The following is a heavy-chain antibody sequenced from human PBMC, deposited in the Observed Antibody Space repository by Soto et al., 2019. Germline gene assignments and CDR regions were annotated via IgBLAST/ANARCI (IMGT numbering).Heavy chain of an antibody. D-gene: IGHD3-10*01. V-gene: IGHV4-39*01. CDR2: IYYSGST. J-gene: IGHJ4*02. CDR3: ARLTWFGELPLGYFDY. Sequence: PSETLSLTCTVSGGSIRSSSYYWDWIRQPPGKGLEWIGSIYYSGSTYYNPSLKSRVTISVDTSKNQFSLKLSSVTAADTAVYYCARLTWFGELPLGYFDYWGQGTQVTVSS. CDR1: GGSIRSSSYY.